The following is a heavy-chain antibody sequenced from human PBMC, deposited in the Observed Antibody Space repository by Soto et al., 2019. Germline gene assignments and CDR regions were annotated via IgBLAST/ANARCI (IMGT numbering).Heavy chain of an antibody. J-gene: IGHJ6*02. CDR3: ARAQYSSSWYRYYYGMDV. Sequence: SETLSLTCAVYGGSFSGYYWSWIRQPPGKGLEWIGEINHSGSTNYNPSLKSRVTISVDTSKNQFSLKLSSVTAADTAVYYCARAQYSSSWYRYYYGMDVWGQGTTVTVS. V-gene: IGHV4-34*01. CDR1: GGSFSGYY. CDR2: INHSGST. D-gene: IGHD6-13*01.